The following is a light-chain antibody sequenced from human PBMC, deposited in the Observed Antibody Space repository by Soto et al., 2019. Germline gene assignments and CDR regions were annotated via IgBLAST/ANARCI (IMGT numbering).Light chain of an antibody. V-gene: IGKV3-15*01. Sequence: PATLSVSPGETATLSCRASQSVSSNVAWYQQKPGQAPSLLIYGASTRATDIPPRFSGSGSGTEFTLTITSLQSEDIAVYFCQQYKNWPPLTFGQGTKVDIK. J-gene: IGKJ4*01. CDR3: QQYKNWPPLT. CDR2: GAS. CDR1: QSVSSN.